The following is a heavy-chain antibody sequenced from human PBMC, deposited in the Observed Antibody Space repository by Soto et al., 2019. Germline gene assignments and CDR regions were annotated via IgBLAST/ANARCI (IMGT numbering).Heavy chain of an antibody. J-gene: IGHJ6*03. CDR2: IIPIFGTA. V-gene: IGHV1-69*13. D-gene: IGHD2-2*01. Sequence: ASVKVSCKASGGTFSSYAISWVRQAPGQGLEWMGGIIPIFGTANYAQKFQGRVTITADESMSTAYMELSSLRSEDTAVYYCATLRRDVVVPAAYYYYMDVWGKGPTVTVS. CDR1: GGTFSSYA. CDR3: ATLRRDVVVPAAYYYYMDV.